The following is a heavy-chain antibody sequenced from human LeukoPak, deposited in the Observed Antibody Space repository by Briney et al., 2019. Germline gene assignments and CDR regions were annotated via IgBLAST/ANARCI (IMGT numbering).Heavy chain of an antibody. CDR1: GYSISSGYY. J-gene: IGHJ4*02. Sequence: SETLSLTCTVSGYSISSGYYWGWIRQPPGKGLVWIGSIYHSGSTYYNPSLKSRVTISVDTSKNQFSLKLSSVTAADTAVYYCARVHADYDFWSGYYIYWGGYFDYWGQGTLVTVSS. CDR2: IYHSGST. CDR3: ARVHADYDFWSGYYIYWGGYFDY. V-gene: IGHV4-38-2*02. D-gene: IGHD3-3*01.